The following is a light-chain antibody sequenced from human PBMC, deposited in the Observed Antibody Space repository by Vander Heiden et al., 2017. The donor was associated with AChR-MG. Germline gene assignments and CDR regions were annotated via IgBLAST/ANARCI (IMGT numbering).Light chain of an antibody. V-gene: IGKV3-11*01. CDR2: DAS. CDR1: QSVSSY. J-gene: IGKJ2*01. CDR3: QQRSSWPPYT. Sequence: EIVLTQSPATLSLSPGERATLSCRASQSVSSYLAWYQQKPGQAPRLLIYDASNRATGIPARFSGSGSGTDFTLTISSLEPEDFAVYYCQQRSSWPPYTFRQGTKLEI.